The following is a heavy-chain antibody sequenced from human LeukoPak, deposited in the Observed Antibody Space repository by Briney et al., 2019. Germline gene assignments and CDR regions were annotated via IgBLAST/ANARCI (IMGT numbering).Heavy chain of an antibody. D-gene: IGHD3-9*01. V-gene: IGHV3-74*03. Sequence: GGSLRLSCAASEFTFSSYWMHWVRQAPGKGLVWVSHINSDGSNTEYADSVKGRFTVSRDNTKNTMYLQMNSLRVEDTAVYYCARLPDILTGKNWFDSWGQGILVTVSS. CDR1: EFTFSSYW. J-gene: IGHJ5*01. CDR3: ARLPDILTGKNWFDS. CDR2: INSDGSNT.